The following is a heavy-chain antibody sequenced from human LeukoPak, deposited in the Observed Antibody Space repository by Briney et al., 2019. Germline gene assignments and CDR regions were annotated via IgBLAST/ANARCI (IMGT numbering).Heavy chain of an antibody. V-gene: IGHV1-2*02. J-gene: IGHJ4*02. CDR3: ARGRLLLWFGEGRIY. Sequence: GASVKVSCKASGYTFTGYYMHWVRQAPGQGLEWMGWINPNSGGTNYAQKFQGRVTMTRDTSISTAYMELSRLRSDDTAVYYCARGRLLLWFGEGRIYWGQGTLVTVSS. CDR2: INPNSGGT. D-gene: IGHD3-10*01. CDR1: GYTFTGYY.